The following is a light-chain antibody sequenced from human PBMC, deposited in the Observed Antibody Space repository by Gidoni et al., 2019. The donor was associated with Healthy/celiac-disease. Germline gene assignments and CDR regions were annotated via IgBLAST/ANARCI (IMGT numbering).Light chain of an antibody. J-gene: IGLJ1*01. CDR3: QSYDSSLSGYV. V-gene: IGLV1-40*01. Sequence: QSALTQPPSVSGAPGQTVTIPCTGSSSNIGAGYDVHWYQQLPGTAPKLLIYGNSSRPSGVPDRFSGSKSGTSASLAITGLQAEDEADYYCQSYDSSLSGYVFGTGTKVTVL. CDR1: SSNIGAGYD. CDR2: GNS.